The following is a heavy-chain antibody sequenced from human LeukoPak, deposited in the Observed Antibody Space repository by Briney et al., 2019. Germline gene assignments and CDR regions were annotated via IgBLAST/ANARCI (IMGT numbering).Heavy chain of an antibody. CDR1: GFTFSSYG. CDR2: IRYDGGVE. V-gene: IGHV3-30*02. D-gene: IGHD4-17*01. CDR3: AKDSGDYADYAVIDY. Sequence: GGSLRLSCAASGFTFSSYGILCGRQAPGKGVEWVAFIRYDGGVEYYADSVKGRFTISRDNSKNTLYLQMNSLRTEDTAVYYCAKDSGDYADYAVIDYWGQGTLVTVSS. J-gene: IGHJ4*02.